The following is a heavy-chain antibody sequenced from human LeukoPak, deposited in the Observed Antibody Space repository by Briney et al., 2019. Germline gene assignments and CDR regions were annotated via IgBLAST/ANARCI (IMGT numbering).Heavy chain of an antibody. V-gene: IGHV3-21*01. D-gene: IGHD5-18*01. CDR3: ARVSGYSYGTTV. CDR1: GFTFSSYS. Sequence: GGSLRLSCAASGFTFSSYSMNWVRQAPGKGLEWVSSISSSSSYIYYADSVKGRFTISRDNAKNSLYPQMNSLRAEDTAVYYCARVSGYSYGTTVWGQGTLVTVSS. CDR2: ISSSSSYI. J-gene: IGHJ4*02.